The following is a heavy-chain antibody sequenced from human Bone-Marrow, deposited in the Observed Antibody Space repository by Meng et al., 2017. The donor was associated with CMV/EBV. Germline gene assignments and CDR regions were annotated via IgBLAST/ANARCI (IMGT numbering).Heavy chain of an antibody. CDR3: ATITPTAMVTGYYYGMDV. CDR2: ISSSSSYI. CDR1: GFTFSSYS. J-gene: IGHJ6*02. V-gene: IGHV3-21*01. Sequence: GGSLRLSCAASGFTFSSYSMNWVRQAPGKGLEWVSSISSSSSYIYYADSVKGRFTISRDNAKNSLYLQMNSLRAEDTAVYYCATITPTAMVTGYYYGMDVWGQGTTATVSS. D-gene: IGHD5-18*01.